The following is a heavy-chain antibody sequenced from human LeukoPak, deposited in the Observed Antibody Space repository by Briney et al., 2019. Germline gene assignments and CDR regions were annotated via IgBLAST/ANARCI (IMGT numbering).Heavy chain of an antibody. D-gene: IGHD6-13*01. V-gene: IGHV4-38-2*02. J-gene: IGHJ5*02. Sequence: PSETLSLTCTVSGYSISSGYYWGWIRQPPGKGLEWIGSIYHSGSTYYNPSLKSRVTISVDTSKNQFSLKLSSVTAADTAVYYCARKTSLLYSSSLGWFDPWGQGTLVTVSS. CDR3: ARKTSLLYSSSLGWFDP. CDR2: IYHSGST. CDR1: GYSISSGYY.